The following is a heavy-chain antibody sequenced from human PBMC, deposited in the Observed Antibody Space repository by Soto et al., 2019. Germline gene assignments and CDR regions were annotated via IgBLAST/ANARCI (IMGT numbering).Heavy chain of an antibody. CDR2: ISSNGGST. CDR1: GFTFSSYA. J-gene: IGHJ6*03. Sequence: GGSLRLSCAASGFTFSSYAMHWVRQAPGKGLEYVSAISSNGGSTYYANSVKGRFTLSRDNSKNTLYLQMGSLRAEDMAVYYCARGLPEKSTIFISESYYGDYYYLHMDVWGKGTTVTVSS. CDR3: ARGLPEKSTIFISESYYGDYYYLHMDV. V-gene: IGHV3-64*01. D-gene: IGHD3-10*01.